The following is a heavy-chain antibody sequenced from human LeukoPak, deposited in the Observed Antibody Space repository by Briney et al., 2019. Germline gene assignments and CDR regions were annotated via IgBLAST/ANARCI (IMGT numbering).Heavy chain of an antibody. D-gene: IGHD6-19*01. CDR1: GFTFSSYT. CDR2: ISSSSSDI. J-gene: IGHJ3*02. CDR3: TVENAFDI. V-gene: IGHV3-21*01. Sequence: GGSLGLSCAASGFTFSSYTMNWVRQSPGKGLEWVSSISSSSSDIYYADSVKGRFTISRDNAKNSLYLQMNSLRAEDTAVYYCTVENAFDIWGQGTMVTVSS.